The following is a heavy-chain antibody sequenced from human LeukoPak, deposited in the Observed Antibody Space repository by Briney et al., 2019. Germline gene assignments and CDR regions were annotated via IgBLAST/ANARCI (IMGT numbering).Heavy chain of an antibody. J-gene: IGHJ6*02. CDR3: ARAPYGPRNYYSYGMDV. CDR1: GFTFSSYG. V-gene: IGHV3-66*01. CDR2: IYSGGST. Sequence: PGGSLRLSCAASGFTFSSYGMHWVRQAPGKGLEWVSVIYSGGSTYYADSVKGRFTISRDNSKNTLHLQMNSLRAEDTAVYYCARAPYGPRNYYSYGMDVWGQGTTVTVSS. D-gene: IGHD4-17*01.